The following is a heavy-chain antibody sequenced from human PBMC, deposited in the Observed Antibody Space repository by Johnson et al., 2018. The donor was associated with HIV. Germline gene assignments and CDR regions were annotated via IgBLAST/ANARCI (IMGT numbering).Heavy chain of an antibody. CDR1: GFTFSSYA. CDR2: ISYDGSNK. CDR3: ARGGGDFYDSSGSLAFDI. Sequence: VQLVESGGGVVQPGRSLRLSCAASGFTFSSYAMHWVRQAPGKGLEWVAVISYDGSNKYYADSVKGRFTISRDNSKNTLYVQMNRLTVDDTAVYYCARGGGDFYDSSGSLAFDIWGQGTMVIVSS. J-gene: IGHJ3*02. V-gene: IGHV3-30-3*01. D-gene: IGHD3-22*01.